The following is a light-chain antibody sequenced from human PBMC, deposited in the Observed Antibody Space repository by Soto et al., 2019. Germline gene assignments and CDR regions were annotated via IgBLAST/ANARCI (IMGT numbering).Light chain of an antibody. J-gene: IGKJ1*01. Sequence: DIQMTQSPSSRSACVVRIFSSPLPPSQSISSYLNGYQQQPGKAPKLMIYAASNLKSGVTYRFSGSGSGTAFTLTISSLQPEDFATYYCQQSYSDHQGTFGQGTKVDI. V-gene: IGKV1-39*01. CDR1: QSISSY. CDR3: QQSYSDHQGT. CDR2: AAS.